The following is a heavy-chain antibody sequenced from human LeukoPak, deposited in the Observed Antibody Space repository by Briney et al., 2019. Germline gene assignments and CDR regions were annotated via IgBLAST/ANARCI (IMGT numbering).Heavy chain of an antibody. J-gene: IGHJ4*02. D-gene: IGHD2-15*01. Sequence: SVKVSCKASGGTFSSYAISWVRQAPGQGLEWMGGIIPIFGTANYAQKFQGRVTITADESTSTAYMELSSLRSEDTAVYYCARLVSRYCSGGSCHGPFDYWGQGTLVTVSS. V-gene: IGHV1-69*13. CDR2: IIPIFGTA. CDR1: GGTFSSYA. CDR3: ARLVSRYCSGGSCHGPFDY.